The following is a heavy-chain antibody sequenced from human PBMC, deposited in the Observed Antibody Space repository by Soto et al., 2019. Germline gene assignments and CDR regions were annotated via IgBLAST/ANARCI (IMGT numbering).Heavy chain of an antibody. CDR2: ISADNGHT. D-gene: IGHD6-13*01. CDR3: ARYKTSNSWSGAGMDV. J-gene: IGHJ6*02. CDR1: GYTFTSYR. V-gene: IGHV1-18*04. Sequence: RASVKVSCKASGYTFTSYRITWVRQAPGQGLEWMGWISADNGHTNYAQNLQGRVAMTTDTSTGTAYMELRSLRSDDAAVYYCARYKTSNSWSGAGMDVWGQGTTVTVSS.